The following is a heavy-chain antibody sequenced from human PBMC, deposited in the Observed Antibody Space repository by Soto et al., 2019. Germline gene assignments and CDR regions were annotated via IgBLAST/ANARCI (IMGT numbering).Heavy chain of an antibody. CDR3: VRKGPATMWD. CDR2: IYHSGAT. J-gene: IGHJ4*02. V-gene: IGHV4-39*01. D-gene: IGHD6-25*01. CDR1: GGSISSSTYH. Sequence: QLQLQESGPGLVKPSETLSLTCTVSGGSISSSTYHWGWIRQPPGRGLERIGTIYHSGATYYNSSLESPVTISVDTSKHQSSLRLSSVSAADRAVYYCVRKGPATMWDWGQGAMVTVSS.